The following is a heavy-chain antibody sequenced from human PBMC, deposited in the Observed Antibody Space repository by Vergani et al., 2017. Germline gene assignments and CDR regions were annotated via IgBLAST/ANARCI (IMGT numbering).Heavy chain of an antibody. CDR3: AKHFRGWGIDY. CDR2: VQFDGSNQ. CDR1: GFTLSNYD. J-gene: IGHJ4*02. V-gene: IGHV3-30*02. D-gene: IGHD3-16*01. Sequence: QVPLVESGGGVVQRGGSLRLSCATSGFTLSNYDMQWIRQGPAKGLEFVAFVQFDGSNQYYADSVKGRFTLSRDFSKNTLYLQMNSLRTDDTATYYCAKHFRGWGIDYWGQGTQVIVSS.